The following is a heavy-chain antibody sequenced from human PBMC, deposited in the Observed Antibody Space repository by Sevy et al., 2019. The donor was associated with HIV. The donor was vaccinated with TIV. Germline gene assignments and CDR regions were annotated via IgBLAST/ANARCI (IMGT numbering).Heavy chain of an antibody. J-gene: IGHJ4*02. CDR3: ARELWATAGTFDY. V-gene: IGHV3-48*01. Sequence: GGSLRLSCAASGFTFSSYSMNWVRQAPGKGLEWVSYIRSSSSTIYYADSVKGRFTISRDNAKNSLYLQMNSLRAEDTAVYYCARELWATAGTFDYWGQGTLVTVST. D-gene: IGHD6-13*01. CDR1: GFTFSSYS. CDR2: IRSSSSTI.